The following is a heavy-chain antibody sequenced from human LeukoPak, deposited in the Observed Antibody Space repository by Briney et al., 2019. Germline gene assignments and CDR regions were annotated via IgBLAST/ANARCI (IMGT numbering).Heavy chain of an antibody. D-gene: IGHD4-11*01. CDR3: ARDWSSKYPFYYGMDV. CDR1: GFTFSNYR. V-gene: IGHV3-30-3*01. CDR2: MSYDGSNK. J-gene: IGHJ6*02. Sequence: GGSLRLSCAASGFTFSNYRMNWVRQAPGKGLEWMAVMSYDGSNKYYADSVKGRFTISRDNSKNTLYLQMNSLRAEDTAVYYCARDWSSKYPFYYGMDVWGQGTTVTVSS.